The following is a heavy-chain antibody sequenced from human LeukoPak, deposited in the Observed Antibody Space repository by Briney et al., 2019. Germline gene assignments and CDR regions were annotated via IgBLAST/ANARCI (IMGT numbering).Heavy chain of an antibody. V-gene: IGHV3-21*01. CDR2: ISSSSSYI. D-gene: IGHD2-2*01. CDR3: ARDFLSLHGPVVPAAPPDY. Sequence: PGGSLRLSCAASGFTFSSYSMNWVRQAPGKGLEWVSSISSSSSYIYYADSVKGRFTISRDNAKNSLYLQMNSLRAEDTAVYYCARDFLSLHGPVVPAAPPDYWGQGTLVTVSS. J-gene: IGHJ4*02. CDR1: GFTFSSYS.